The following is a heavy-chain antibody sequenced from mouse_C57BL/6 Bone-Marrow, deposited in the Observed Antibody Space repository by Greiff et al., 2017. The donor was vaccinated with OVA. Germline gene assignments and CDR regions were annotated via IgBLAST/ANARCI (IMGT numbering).Heavy chain of an antibody. J-gene: IGHJ1*03. Sequence: EVKLMESGPGLVKPSQSLSLTCSVTGYSITSGYYWNWIRQFPGNKLEWMGYLSYDGSNNYNPSLQNRISITRDTSKNQFFLKWNSVTTEDTATYYCAREGWYFDVWGTGTTVTVSS. CDR1: GYSITSGYY. CDR2: LSYDGSN. CDR3: AREGWYFDV. V-gene: IGHV3-6*01.